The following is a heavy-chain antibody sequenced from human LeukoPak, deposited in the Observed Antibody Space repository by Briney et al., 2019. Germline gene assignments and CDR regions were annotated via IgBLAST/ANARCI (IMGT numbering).Heavy chain of an antibody. CDR1: GFTVSSNY. V-gene: IGHV3-53*01. J-gene: IGHJ3*02. CDR2: IYSGGST. D-gene: IGHD3-10*01. Sequence: GGSLRLSSAASGFTVSSNYMGWVRQAPGKGLEWVSVIYSGGSTYYADSVKGRFTISRDNSKNTLYLQMNSLRAEDTAVYYCAREEGLLWFGESLSLGAFDIWGQGTMVTVSS. CDR3: AREEGLLWFGESLSLGAFDI.